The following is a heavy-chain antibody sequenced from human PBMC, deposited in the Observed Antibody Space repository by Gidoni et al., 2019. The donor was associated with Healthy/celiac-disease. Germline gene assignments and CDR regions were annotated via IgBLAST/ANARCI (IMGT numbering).Heavy chain of an antibody. V-gene: IGHV1-8*01. J-gene: IGHJ4*02. CDR2: MNPNNSNS. D-gene: IGHD3-22*01. Sequence: VQLAQSGAEGKKPGAAAQVSCYGSGYPFTSHDLIWVRQATGQGLEWVGGMNPNNSNSGYAQKCQCRVTMARNNSMITAYMELSSLGSADTAVYYCARDYYDSSGMYYWGQGTLVTVSS. CDR3: ARDYYDSSGMYY. CDR1: GYPFTSHD.